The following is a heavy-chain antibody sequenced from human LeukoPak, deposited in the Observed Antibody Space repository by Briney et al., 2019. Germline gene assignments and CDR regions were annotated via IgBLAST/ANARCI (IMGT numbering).Heavy chain of an antibody. Sequence: GGSLRLSCAASGFTFSSYAMTWVRQAPGKGRGWVSTISDRGGNTYYADSVAGRFTISRGNSRDTLYLQMNSLRADDTAVYFCARGGFLGPDYWGQGTLVTVSS. CDR2: ISDRGGNT. CDR3: ARGGFLGPDY. CDR1: GFTFSSYA. D-gene: IGHD3-16*01. J-gene: IGHJ4*02. V-gene: IGHV3-23*01.